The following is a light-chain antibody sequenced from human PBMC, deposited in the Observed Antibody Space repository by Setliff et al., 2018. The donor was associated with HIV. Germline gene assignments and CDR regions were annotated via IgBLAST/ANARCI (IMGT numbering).Light chain of an antibody. CDR3: CSYAGGYTFV. CDR1: ISDVENYNL. V-gene: IGLV2-23*02. J-gene: IGLJ1*01. CDR2: EVS. Sequence: QSALTQPASVSGSHGQSITLSCTGTISDVENYNLVSWYQQHPGKAPKLMIAEVSKRPSGVSNRFSGSKSGNTASLTISGLKAEGEADYYCCSYAGGYTFVFGTGTKVTVL.